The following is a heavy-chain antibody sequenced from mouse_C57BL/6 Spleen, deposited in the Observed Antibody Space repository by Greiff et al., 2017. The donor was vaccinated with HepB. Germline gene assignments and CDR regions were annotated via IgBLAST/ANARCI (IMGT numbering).Heavy chain of an antibody. D-gene: IGHD1-1*01. CDR2: IRSKSNNYAT. Sequence: EVKLVESGGGLVQPKGSLKLSCAASGFSFNTYAMNWVRQAPGKGLEWVARIRSKSNNYATYYADSVKDRFTISRDDSESMLYLQMNNLKTEDTAMYYCVRHAGSRFDYWGQGTTLTVSS. J-gene: IGHJ2*01. V-gene: IGHV10-1*01. CDR1: GFSFNTYA. CDR3: VRHAGSRFDY.